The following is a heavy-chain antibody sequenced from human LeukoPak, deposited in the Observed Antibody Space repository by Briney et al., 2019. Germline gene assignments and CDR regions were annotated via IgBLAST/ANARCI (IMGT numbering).Heavy chain of an antibody. CDR1: GGSISSYY. Sequence: SETLSLTCTVSGGSISSYYWSWIRQPPGKGLEWIGYIYYSGSTNYTPSLKSRVTISVDTSKNQFSLKLSSVTAADTVVYYCARGVIGWFDPWGQGTLVTVSS. CDR3: ARGVIGWFDP. CDR2: IYYSGST. J-gene: IGHJ5*02. V-gene: IGHV4-59*01. D-gene: IGHD3-10*01.